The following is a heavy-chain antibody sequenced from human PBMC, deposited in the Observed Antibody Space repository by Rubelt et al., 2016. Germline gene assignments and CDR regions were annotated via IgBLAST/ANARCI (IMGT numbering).Heavy chain of an antibody. Sequence: QVQLQESGPGLVKPSETLSLTCTVSGGSISSYYWSWIRQPPGKGLEWIGYMYYSGSTNYNPSLKSRVTISMDPSKNQFSRKRSSVTAADTAVYYCARADYYDSSGYHNWFDPWGQGTLVTVSS. V-gene: IGHV4-59*01. CDR3: ARADYYDSSGYHNWFDP. CDR1: GGSISSYY. J-gene: IGHJ5*02. CDR2: MYYSGST. D-gene: IGHD3-22*01.